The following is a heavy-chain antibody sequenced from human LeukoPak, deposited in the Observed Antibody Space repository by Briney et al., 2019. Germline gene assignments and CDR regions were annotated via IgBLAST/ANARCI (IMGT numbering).Heavy chain of an antibody. CDR3: ARDMGSSLSSFDY. J-gene: IGHJ4*02. CDR1: GFTFDDYD. Sequence: PGGSLRLSCAASGFTFDDYDMSWVRQAPGKGLEWVSGISWNGGSTGYADSVKGRFTNSRDNAKNSLYLQMNRRRAEDAAVYYCARDMGSSLSSFDYWGQRALVTVSS. D-gene: IGHD6-6*01. V-gene: IGHV3-20*04. CDR2: ISWNGGST.